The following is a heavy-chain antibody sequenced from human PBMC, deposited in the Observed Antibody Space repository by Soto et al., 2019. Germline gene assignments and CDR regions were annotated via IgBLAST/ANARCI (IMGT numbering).Heavy chain of an antibody. J-gene: IGHJ6*02. V-gene: IGHV1-69*01. CDR2: IIPIFGTA. CDR1: GSTFSSSA. Sequence: QVQLVQYGAALQKPGSSVKVSCKASGSTFSSSAISWVRQAPVQGLEWMGGIIPIFGTANYAQKVKDRVTLTAEEATSTAYMELRRLRSEDTAVYYGARGAHLPAAPTLPRYYYYGMDVWGQGTTVTVSS. D-gene: IGHD2-2*01. CDR3: ARGAHLPAAPTLPRYYYYGMDV.